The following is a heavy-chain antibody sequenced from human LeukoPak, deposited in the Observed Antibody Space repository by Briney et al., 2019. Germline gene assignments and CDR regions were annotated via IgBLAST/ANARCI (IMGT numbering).Heavy chain of an antibody. CDR2: ISSGSNTI. J-gene: IGHJ4*02. D-gene: IGHD6-13*01. CDR1: GFTFSTYS. CDR3: AREVSTAGDY. V-gene: IGHV3-48*01. Sequence: GGSLRLSCAASGFTFSTYSMNWVRRAPGKGLEWVSYISSGSNTIYYADSVKGRFTISRDNAKNSLYLQMNSLRVEDTAVYFCAREVSTAGDYWGQGTLVTVSS.